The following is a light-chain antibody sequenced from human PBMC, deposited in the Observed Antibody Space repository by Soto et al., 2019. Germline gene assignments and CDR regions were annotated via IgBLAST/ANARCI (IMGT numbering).Light chain of an antibody. J-gene: IGKJ1*01. Sequence: EIVLTQSPGTLSLSPGERATLSSTPSQSVSSSYLAWYQQKPGQAPRLLIYGASSRATGIPDRFSGSGSGTDFTLTISRLEPEDFAVYYCQQYGSSPWTFGQGTKVEIK. CDR2: GAS. CDR1: QSVSSSY. V-gene: IGKV3-20*01. CDR3: QQYGSSPWT.